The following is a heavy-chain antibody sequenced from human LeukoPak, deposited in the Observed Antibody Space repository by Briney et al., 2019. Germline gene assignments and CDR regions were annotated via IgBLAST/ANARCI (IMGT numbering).Heavy chain of an antibody. CDR2: IYTSGST. CDR3: AREVTMKKPLNWFHP. CDR1: GGSISSGSYY. V-gene: IGHV4-61*02. Sequence: PSETLSLTCTVSGGSISSGSYYWSWIRQPAGKGLEWFGRIYTSGSTNYNPSLKSRVTMSVDTSKNQFTLKLTAVTAADTAVYYCAREVTMKKPLNWFHPWGQGTLVSVSS. D-gene: IGHD4-17*01. J-gene: IGHJ5*02.